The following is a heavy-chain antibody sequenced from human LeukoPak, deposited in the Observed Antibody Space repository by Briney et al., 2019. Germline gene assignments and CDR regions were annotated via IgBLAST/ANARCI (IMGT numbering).Heavy chain of an antibody. V-gene: IGHV1-69*13. J-gene: IGHJ4*02. CDR2: IIPIFGTA. D-gene: IGHD3-10*01. CDR3: AINYYGSGSYYNHLDY. CDR1: GGTFSSYA. Sequence: ASVKVSCKASGGTFSSYAISWVRQAPGQGFEWMGGIIPIFGTANYAQKFQGRVTITADESTSTAYMELSSLRSEDTAVYYCAINYYGSGSYYNHLDYWGQGTLVTVSS.